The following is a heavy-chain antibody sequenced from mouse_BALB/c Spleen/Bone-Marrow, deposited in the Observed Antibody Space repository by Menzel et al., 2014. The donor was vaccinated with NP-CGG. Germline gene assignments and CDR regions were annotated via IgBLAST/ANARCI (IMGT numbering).Heavy chain of an antibody. CDR2: INSNGGST. J-gene: IGHJ2*01. CDR3: ARERYYGNGRIFEY. CDR1: GFTFSSYG. Sequence: EVKLEESGGGLVQPGGSPKLSCAASGFTFSSYGMSWVRQTPDKRLELVATINSNGGSTYYPDSVKGRFTISRDNAKNTLYLQMSSLKSEDTAMYYCARERYYGNGRIFEYWGQGTTLTVSS. D-gene: IGHD1-1*01. V-gene: IGHV5-6-3*01.